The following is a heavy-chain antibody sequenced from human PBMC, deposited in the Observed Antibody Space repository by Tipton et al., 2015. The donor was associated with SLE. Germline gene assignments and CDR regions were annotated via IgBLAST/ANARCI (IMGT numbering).Heavy chain of an antibody. J-gene: IGHJ3*02. CDR1: VGSISSYY. D-gene: IGHD6-19*01. V-gene: IGHV4-59*01. CDR3: AREGPYSSGWYGGGAFDI. CDR2: IYYSVST. Sequence: TLSLTCVVSVGSISSYYWSWIRQPPGKGLEWIGGIYYSVSTNYNPSLKSRVTMSVDTSKNQITLKVSSVTAADTAEYYCAREGPYSSGWYGGGAFDIWGQGTVVTVS.